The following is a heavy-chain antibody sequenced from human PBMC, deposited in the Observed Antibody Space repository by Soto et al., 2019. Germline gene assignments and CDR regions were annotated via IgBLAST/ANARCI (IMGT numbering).Heavy chain of an antibody. CDR2: ISAYNGNT. CDR1: GYTFTSYG. J-gene: IGHJ4*02. V-gene: IGHV1-18*01. Sequence: QFQLVQSGAEWKKPGASGKVSCKASGYTFTSYGISWVRQAPGQGLEWMGWISAYNGNTNYAQKLQGRVTMTTDTSTSTAYMELRSLRSDDTAVYYCARDAVWYDTPEEYYFDYWGQGTLVTVSS. D-gene: IGHD3-22*01. CDR3: ARDAVWYDTPEEYYFDY.